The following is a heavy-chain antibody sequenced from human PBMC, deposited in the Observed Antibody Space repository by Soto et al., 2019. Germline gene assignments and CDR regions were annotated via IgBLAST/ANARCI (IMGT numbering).Heavy chain of an antibody. J-gene: IGHJ6*02. Sequence: EVQLVESGGGLVKPGGSLRLSCAASGFTFGSYNMNWVRQAPGKGLEWVSSISSSSFYINYADSVKGRFSISRDNAQNTLHLQMNNLRAEDAAVYYCARNESYNIYGVAVWGQGTTVTVTS. CDR2: ISSSSFYI. CDR3: ARNESYNIYGVAV. CDR1: GFTFGSYN. V-gene: IGHV3-21*01. D-gene: IGHD1-1*01.